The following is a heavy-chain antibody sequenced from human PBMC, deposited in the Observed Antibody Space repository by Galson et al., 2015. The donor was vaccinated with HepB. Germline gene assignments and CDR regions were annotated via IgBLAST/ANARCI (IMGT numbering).Heavy chain of an antibody. CDR1: GFTFSSYA. J-gene: IGHJ4*02. V-gene: IGHV3-30-3*01. CDR2: ISYDGSNK. Sequence: SLRLSCAASGFTFSSYAMHWVRQAPGKGLEWVAVISYDGSNKYYADSVKGRFTISRDNSKNTLYLQMNSLRAEDTAVYYCARGGEMATIIWYFDYWGQGTLVTVSS. CDR3: ARGGEMATIIWYFDY. D-gene: IGHD5-24*01.